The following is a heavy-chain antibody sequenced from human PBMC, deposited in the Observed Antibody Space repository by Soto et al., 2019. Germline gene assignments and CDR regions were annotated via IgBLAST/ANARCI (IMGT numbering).Heavy chain of an antibody. CDR1: GFTFSSYG. Sequence: GGSLRLSCAASGFTFSSYGMHWVRQAPGKGLEWVAVISYDGSNKYYADSVKGRFTISRDNSKNTLYLQMNSLRAEDTAVYYCAKDRGYSYGPTTDYYYYGMDVWGQGTTVTVSS. CDR2: ISYDGSNK. J-gene: IGHJ6*02. CDR3: AKDRGYSYGPTTDYYYYGMDV. V-gene: IGHV3-30*18. D-gene: IGHD5-18*01.